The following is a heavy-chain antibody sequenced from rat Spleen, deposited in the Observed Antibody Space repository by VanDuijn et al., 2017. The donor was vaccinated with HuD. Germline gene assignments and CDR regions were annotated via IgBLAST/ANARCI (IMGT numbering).Heavy chain of an antibody. V-gene: IGHV5-7*01. CDR3: ATTGGYYGSY. D-gene: IGHD1-6*01. J-gene: IGHJ3*01. CDR2: ISYDGSST. CDR1: GFTFSDYY. Sequence: EVQLVESGGGLVQPGRSLKLSCAASGFTFSDYYMAWVRQAPKKGLEWVASISYDGSSTNYRDSVKGRFTISRDNAKSTLYLQMDSLRSEDTATYYCATTGGYYGSYWGQGTLVTVSS.